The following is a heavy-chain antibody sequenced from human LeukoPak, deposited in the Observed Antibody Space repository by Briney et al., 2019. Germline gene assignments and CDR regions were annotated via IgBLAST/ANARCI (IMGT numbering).Heavy chain of an antibody. CDR1: GFTFSSYS. J-gene: IGHJ4*02. Sequence: GGSLRLSCAASGFTFSSYSMNWVRQAPGKGLEWVSYISSSSSTIYYADPVKGRFIISRDNAKNSLYLQMNSLRAEDTAVYYCARHNPFDYWGQGTLVTVSS. CDR2: ISSSSSTI. CDR3: ARHNPFDY. V-gene: IGHV3-48*01.